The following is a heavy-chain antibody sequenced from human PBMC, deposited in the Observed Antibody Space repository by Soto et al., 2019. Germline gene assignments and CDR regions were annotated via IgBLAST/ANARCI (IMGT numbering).Heavy chain of an antibody. D-gene: IGHD6-13*01. V-gene: IGHV3-33*01. CDR2: VWEDGTNK. Sequence: QVQLVESGGGVVQPGRSLRLSCEASGFTFKSYGMHWVRQAPGKGLEWVAVVWEDGTNKKYADSVKGRFNIYRDNSKNTLYLQMDSLRAEDTGIYYCARGGHSSSWYRLEAYFFDYWGQGSLVTVSS. CDR1: GFTFKSYG. J-gene: IGHJ4*02. CDR3: ARGGHSSSWYRLEAYFFDY.